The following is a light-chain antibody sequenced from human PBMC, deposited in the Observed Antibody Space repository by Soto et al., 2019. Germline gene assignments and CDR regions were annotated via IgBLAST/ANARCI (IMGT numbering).Light chain of an antibody. V-gene: IGKV1-12*01. CDR1: QGISTW. CDR3: QQANSFPLT. Sequence: DMQITQSPSFVSSSVGDRVTIACPASQGISTWVVWYQQKPGAAPKLLIHSSSNLQSGVPSRFSGSGSGTDFTLTISSLQPEDFATYYCQQANSFPLTFGPGTKVDIK. CDR2: SSS. J-gene: IGKJ3*01.